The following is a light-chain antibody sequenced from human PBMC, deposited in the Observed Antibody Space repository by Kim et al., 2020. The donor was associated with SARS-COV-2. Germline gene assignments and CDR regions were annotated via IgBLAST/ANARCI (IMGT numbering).Light chain of an antibody. CDR2: NNY. CDR3: VAWDDGLHGYV. V-gene: IGLV1-44*01. Sequence: QSVLTQPPSASGTPGQTVTMSCSGRSSNIGRNTVNWFQQLPGTAPKLLIYNNYQRPSGVPGRFSGSKSGTSASLAISGLQSEDEADYYCVAWDDGLHGYVFGTGTKFTVL. CDR1: SSNIGRNT. J-gene: IGLJ1*01.